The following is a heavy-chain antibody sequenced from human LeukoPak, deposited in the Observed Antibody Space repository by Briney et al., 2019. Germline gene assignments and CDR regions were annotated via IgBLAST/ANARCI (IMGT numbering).Heavy chain of an antibody. V-gene: IGHV4-4*07. Sequence: QSSETLSLTCTASGGSISSYYWSWIRQPAGKGLEWIGRIYTSGSTNYNPSLKSRVTMSVDTSKNQFSLKLSSVTAADTAVYYCARDSKPLAGTTVDYGMDVWGQGTTVTVSS. D-gene: IGHD1-7*01. CDR2: IYTSGST. CDR1: GGSISSYY. CDR3: ARDSKPLAGTTVDYGMDV. J-gene: IGHJ6*02.